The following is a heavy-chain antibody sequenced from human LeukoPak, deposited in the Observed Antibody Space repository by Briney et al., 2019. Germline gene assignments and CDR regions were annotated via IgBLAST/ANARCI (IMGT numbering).Heavy chain of an antibody. Sequence: GRSLRLSCAASGFTFDDYAMHWVRQAPGKGLEWVSGISWNSGSIGYADSVKGRFTISRDNAKNSLYLQMNSLRAEDTALYYCAKDFREGGATIYYYYYYMDVWGKGTTVTVSS. CDR2: ISWNSGSI. V-gene: IGHV3-9*01. CDR1: GFTFDDYA. CDR3: AKDFREGGATIYYYYYYMDV. J-gene: IGHJ6*03. D-gene: IGHD1-26*01.